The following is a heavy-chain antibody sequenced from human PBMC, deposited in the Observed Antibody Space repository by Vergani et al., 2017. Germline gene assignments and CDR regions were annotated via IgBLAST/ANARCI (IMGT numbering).Heavy chain of an antibody. CDR2: ISYDGSNK. V-gene: IGHV3-30*18. CDR1: GFSFSSYG. D-gene: IGHD4-23*01. Sequence: QVQLVESGGGVVQPGKSLRLYCAASGFSFSSYGMHWVRQAPAKGLEWVAGISYDGSNKYYADSVKGRFTISRDTSKNTLYLQMNSLRAEDTAVYYCAKDLPSGTYGGDWLAPWGQGTLVTVSS. CDR3: AKDLPSGTYGGDWLAP. J-gene: IGHJ5*02.